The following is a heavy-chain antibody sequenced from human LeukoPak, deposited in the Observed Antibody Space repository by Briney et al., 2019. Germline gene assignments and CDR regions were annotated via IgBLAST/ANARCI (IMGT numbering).Heavy chain of an antibody. J-gene: IGHJ5*02. CDR1: GFIVSSNY. V-gene: IGHV3-53*01. D-gene: IGHD3-10*01. Sequence: GGSLRLSCAASGFIVSSNYMTWVRQAPGKGLEWVSIIYSGGNTYYADSVKGRFTISRDNSKNTLLLQINSLRAEDTAVYYCARVRGWGFDPWGQGTLVTVSS. CDR2: IYSGGNT. CDR3: ARVRGWGFDP.